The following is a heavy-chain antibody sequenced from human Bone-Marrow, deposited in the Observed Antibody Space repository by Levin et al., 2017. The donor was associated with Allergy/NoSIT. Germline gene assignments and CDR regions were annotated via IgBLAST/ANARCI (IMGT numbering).Heavy chain of an antibody. CDR2: IRDKVNSYAT. D-gene: IGHD4-11*01. Sequence: GGSLRLSCAASGFTFSGCAIHWVRQAPGKGLEWVGRIRDKVNSYATAYGASVKGRFTISRDDSENTAFLQMNSLKAEDTAVYYCTREAVTDYYFDFWGQGTLVTVSS. CDR1: GFTFSGCA. J-gene: IGHJ4*02. CDR3: TREAVTDYYFDF. V-gene: IGHV3-73*01.